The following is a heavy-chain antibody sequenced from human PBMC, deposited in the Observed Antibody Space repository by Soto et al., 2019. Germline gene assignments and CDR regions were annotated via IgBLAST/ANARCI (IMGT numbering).Heavy chain of an antibody. D-gene: IGHD6-25*01. V-gene: IGHV3-30*18. CDR2: ISYDGSNK. CDR1: GFTFSNFG. Sequence: QVQLVESGGGVVQPGRSLRLSCAASGFTFSNFGMHWVRQAPGKGLEWVALISYDGSNKYYADSVKGRFTISRDSTKNTLSLQINRLRAEDSAVYYCAKDLHSSGWAAYNFDYWGQGTLVTVSS. J-gene: IGHJ4*02. CDR3: AKDLHSSGWAAYNFDY.